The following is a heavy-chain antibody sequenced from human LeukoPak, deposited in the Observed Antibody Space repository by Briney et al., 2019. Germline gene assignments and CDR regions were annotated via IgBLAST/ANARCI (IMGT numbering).Heavy chain of an antibody. CDR2: ISSSGSTI. CDR1: GFTFSSYE. CDR3: ARAVRYYDTLTGYSYYFDY. J-gene: IGHJ4*02. D-gene: IGHD3-9*01. V-gene: IGHV3-48*03. Sequence: GGSLRLSCAASGFTFSSYEMNWVRQAPGKGLEWVSYISSSGSTIYYADSVKGRFTISRDNAKNSLYLQMNSLRAEDTAVYYCARAVRYYDTLTGYSYYFDYWGQGTLVTVSS.